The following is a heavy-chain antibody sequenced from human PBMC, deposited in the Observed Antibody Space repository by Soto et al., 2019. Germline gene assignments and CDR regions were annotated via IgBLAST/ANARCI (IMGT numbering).Heavy chain of an antibody. D-gene: IGHD6-19*01. V-gene: IGHV3-15*07. J-gene: IGHJ4*02. Sequence: EVQLVESGGGLVKPGGSLRLSCAASGFTFSNVWMNWVRQAPGKGLEWFGRIKSKTDGGTTDYAAPVKGRFTISREDSKNTMYLQMTSLKHEDTAVYYCTPLALKYSSGWYEFSDWGQGTLVTVSS. CDR1: GFTFSNVW. CDR2: IKSKTDGGTT. CDR3: TPLALKYSSGWYEFSD.